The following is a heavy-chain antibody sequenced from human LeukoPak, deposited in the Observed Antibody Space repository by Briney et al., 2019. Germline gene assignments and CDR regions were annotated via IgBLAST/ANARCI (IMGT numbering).Heavy chain of an antibody. CDR2: IDHSGST. J-gene: IGHJ6*04. CDR3: ARWIGHGMDV. D-gene: IGHD5-12*01. V-gene: IGHV4-34*01. CDR1: GGSISSYY. Sequence: KPSETLSLTCTVSGGSISSYYWSWIRQPPGKGLEWIGEIDHSGSTNYNPALKSRVTISVDMSKNQLSLKVNSVTAADTAVYYCARWIGHGMDVWGKGTTVTVSS.